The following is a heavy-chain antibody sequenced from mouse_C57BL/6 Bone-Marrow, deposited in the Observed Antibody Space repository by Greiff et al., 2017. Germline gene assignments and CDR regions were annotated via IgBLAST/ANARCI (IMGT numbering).Heavy chain of an antibody. J-gene: IGHJ2*01. D-gene: IGHD2-1*01. CDR2: INSDGGST. Sequence: DVKLQESGGGLVQPGESLKLSCESNEYEFPSHDMSWVRKTPEKRLELVAAINSDGGSTYYPDTMERRFIISRDNTKKTLYLQMSSLRSEDTAMNYCATQCYYGNDDIDYWGQGTTLTVSS. V-gene: IGHV5-2*03. CDR3: ATQCYYGNDDIDY. CDR1: EYEFPSHD.